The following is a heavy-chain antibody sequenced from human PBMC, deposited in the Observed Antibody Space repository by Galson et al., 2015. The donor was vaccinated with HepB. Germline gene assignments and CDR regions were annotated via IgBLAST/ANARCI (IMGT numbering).Heavy chain of an antibody. Sequence: PALVKPTQTLTLTCTFSGFSLSTSGVGVGWIRQPPGKALEWLALIYWDDDKRYSPSLKSRLTITKDTSKNQVVLTMTNMDPVDTATYYCAHSPGIAAVRTHYFDYWGQGTLVTVSS. V-gene: IGHV2-5*02. D-gene: IGHD6-13*01. CDR3: AHSPGIAAVRTHYFDY. CDR2: IYWDDDK. CDR1: GFSLSTSGVG. J-gene: IGHJ4*02.